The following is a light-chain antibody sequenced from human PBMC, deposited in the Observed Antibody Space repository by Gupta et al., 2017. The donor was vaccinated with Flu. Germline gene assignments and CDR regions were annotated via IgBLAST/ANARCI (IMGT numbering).Light chain of an antibody. CDR1: QDISNY. CDR2: DAS. Sequence: PSSLSASVGDRVTITCQASQDISNYLNWYQQKPGKAPKLLIYDASNLETGVPSRFSGSGSGTEFTFTISSLQPEDSATYYCQQYEKLPRTFGQGTKLEIK. V-gene: IGKV1-33*01. J-gene: IGKJ2*01. CDR3: QQYEKLPRT.